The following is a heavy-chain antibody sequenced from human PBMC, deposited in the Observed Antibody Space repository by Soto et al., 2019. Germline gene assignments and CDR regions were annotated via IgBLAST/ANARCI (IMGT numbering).Heavy chain of an antibody. Sequence: VKVSCKASGYTFTGYYVHWVRQAPGQGLEWMGWSNPNSGDTYLAQRFQGRVTMNRDTSIGTAYMELRGLTSDDTAEYYCAKGGAIVAAGTRVYLYNAMDVWGQGTTVTVSS. CDR1: GYTFTGYY. J-gene: IGHJ6*02. D-gene: IGHD1-26*01. CDR2: SNPNSGDT. CDR3: AKGGAIVAAGTRVYLYNAMDV. V-gene: IGHV1-2*02.